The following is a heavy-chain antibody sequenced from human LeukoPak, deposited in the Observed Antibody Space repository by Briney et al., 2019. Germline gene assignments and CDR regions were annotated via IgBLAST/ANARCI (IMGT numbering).Heavy chain of an antibody. CDR3: AKENLMVITTSYMDV. Sequence: GGSLRLSCAASGFTFNSYGMSWVRQAPGRGLEWVSGISGRGSSTHYADSVKGRFTISRDPTKNTVYLQMNSLRVEDTAVYYGAKENLMVITTSYMDVWGNGTTVTVSS. CDR1: GFTFNSYG. CDR2: ISGRGSST. J-gene: IGHJ6*03. V-gene: IGHV3-23*01. D-gene: IGHD2-21*01.